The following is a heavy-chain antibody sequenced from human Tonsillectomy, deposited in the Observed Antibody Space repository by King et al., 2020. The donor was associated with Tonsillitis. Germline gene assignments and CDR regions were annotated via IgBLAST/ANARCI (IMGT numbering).Heavy chain of an antibody. CDR1: GFDLNDYA. CDR2: ISWSVGCI. CDR3: AKDRDSGIRAYYMDV. Sequence: VQLVDSGGGLVQPGRSLRLSCAATGFDLNDYAMNRVRQVPGKGLGWISGISWSVGCIAYAASVKGRFTMSRDHGKNSLYLRMNSLRTEDTALYYCAKDRDSGIRAYYMDVWGKGTTVTVSS. V-gene: IGHV3-9*01. J-gene: IGHJ6*03. D-gene: IGHD3-10*01.